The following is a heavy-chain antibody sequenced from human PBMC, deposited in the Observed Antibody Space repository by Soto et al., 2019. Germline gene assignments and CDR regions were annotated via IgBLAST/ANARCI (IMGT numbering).Heavy chain of an antibody. J-gene: IGHJ4*02. Sequence: GGSLRLSCAASGFTFSSYEMNWVRQAPGKGLEWVSYISSSGSTIYYADSVKGRFTTSRDNAKNSLYLQMNSLRAEDTAVYYCASLIAVAGNFDYWGQGTLVTVSS. CDR1: GFTFSSYE. D-gene: IGHD6-19*01. CDR3: ASLIAVAGNFDY. CDR2: ISSSGSTI. V-gene: IGHV3-48*03.